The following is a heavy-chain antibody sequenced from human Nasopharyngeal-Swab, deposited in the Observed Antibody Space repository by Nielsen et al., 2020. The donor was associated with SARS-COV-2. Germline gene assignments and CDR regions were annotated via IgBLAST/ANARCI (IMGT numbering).Heavy chain of an antibody. CDR1: GYTFTDFY. CDR3: ARGLGAPSSVWH. J-gene: IGHJ1*01. V-gene: IGHV1-8*01. CDR2: ISPNSGFT. Sequence: ASVKVSCKASGYTFTDFYVNWVRQATGQGLEWMGWISPNSGFTGYAEKFEGRVTMTRNIATNTVYLELTSLGFEGTAVYYCARGLGAPSSVWHWGPGTQVTVSS. D-gene: IGHD3-10*01.